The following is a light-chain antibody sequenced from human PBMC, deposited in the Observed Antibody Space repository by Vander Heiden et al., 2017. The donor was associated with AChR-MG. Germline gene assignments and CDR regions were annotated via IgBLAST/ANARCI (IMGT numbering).Light chain of an antibody. CDR1: NNDVGAYNY. CDR3: SSYTRNITWV. J-gene: IGLJ3*02. Sequence: QSALTQPVSVSGSPGQSITISCTGTNNDVGAYNYVSWYQQYPGNAPKLMIYEVSRRPSGVSNRFSGSKSANTASLTISGLQAEDEADYYCSSYTRNITWVFGGGTKLTVL. CDR2: EVS. V-gene: IGLV2-14*01.